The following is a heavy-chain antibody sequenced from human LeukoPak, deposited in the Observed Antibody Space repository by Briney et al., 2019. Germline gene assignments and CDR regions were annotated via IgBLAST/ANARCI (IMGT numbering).Heavy chain of an antibody. D-gene: IGHD5-18*01. CDR1: GDSIFSNTAA. CDR2: TYYRSKWYN. Sequence: SQTLSLTCAISGDSIFSNTAAWNWIRQSPSRGLEWLGRTYYRSKWYNGYAVSVRSRITIDPDTSKNQFSLQLNSVTPEDTAVYYCARGNTAMSNSDYWGQGTLVTVSS. J-gene: IGHJ4*02. V-gene: IGHV6-1*01. CDR3: ARGNTAMSNSDY.